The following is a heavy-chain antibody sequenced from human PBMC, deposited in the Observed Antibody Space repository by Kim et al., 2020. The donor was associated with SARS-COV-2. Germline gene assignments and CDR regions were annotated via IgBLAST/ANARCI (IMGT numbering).Heavy chain of an antibody. V-gene: IGHV4-39*01. CDR1: GGSISSSSYY. CDR3: ARYYYDILTGYYRGAYFDY. D-gene: IGHD3-9*01. Sequence: SETLSLTCTVSGGSISSSSYYWGWIRQPPGKGLEWIGSIYYSGSTYYNPSLKSRVTISVDTSKNQFSLKLSSVTAADTAVYYCARYYYDILTGYYRGAYFDYWGQGTLVTVSS. CDR2: IYYSGST. J-gene: IGHJ4*02.